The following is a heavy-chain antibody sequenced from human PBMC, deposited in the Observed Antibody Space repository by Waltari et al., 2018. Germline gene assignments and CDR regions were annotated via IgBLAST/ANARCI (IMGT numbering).Heavy chain of an antibody. CDR3: ARGRLLRLPPPNWFDP. D-gene: IGHD3-3*01. CDR1: GGSFSGYY. V-gene: IGHV4-34*01. CDR2: INHSGST. Sequence: QVQLQQWGAGLLKPSETLSLTCAVYGGSFSGYYWSWIRQPPGKGLEWIGDINHSGSTNYNPSLKSRVTISVDTSKNQFSLKLSSVTAADTAVYYCARGRLLRLPPPNWFDPWGQGTLVTVSS. J-gene: IGHJ5*02.